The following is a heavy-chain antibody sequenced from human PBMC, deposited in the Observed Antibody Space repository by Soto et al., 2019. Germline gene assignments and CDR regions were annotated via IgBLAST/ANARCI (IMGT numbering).Heavy chain of an antibody. V-gene: IGHV4-39*02. J-gene: IGHJ6*02. CDR3: ATTFDSSGYYTDYGMDV. CDR2: VYYSGGT. Sequence: SETLSLTCVVSGGPINTFSYYGGWIRQSPGKGLEWIGSVYYSGGTYYNPSLKSRVAISVDTSNNHFSLRLNSVTAADTAVYCCATTFDSSGYYTDYGMDVWGQGTAVTVSS. CDR1: GGPINTFSYY. D-gene: IGHD3-22*01.